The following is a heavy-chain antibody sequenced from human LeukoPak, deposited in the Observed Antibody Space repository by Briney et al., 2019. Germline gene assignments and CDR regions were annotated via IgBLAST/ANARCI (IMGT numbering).Heavy chain of an antibody. D-gene: IGHD6-19*01. CDR3: AKAGGDSSGWYGPNQLFLYFQH. Sequence: GGSLRLSCAASGFTFSSYAMSWVRQAPGKGLEWVSAISGSGGSTYYADSVKGRFTISRDNSKNTLYLQMNSLRAEDTAVYYCAKAGGDSSGWYGPNQLFLYFQHWGQGTLVTVSS. CDR2: ISGSGGST. V-gene: IGHV3-23*01. CDR1: GFTFSSYA. J-gene: IGHJ1*01.